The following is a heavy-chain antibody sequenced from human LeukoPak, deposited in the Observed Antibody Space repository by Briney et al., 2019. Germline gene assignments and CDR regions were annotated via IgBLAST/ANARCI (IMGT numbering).Heavy chain of an antibody. CDR2: IFSDGTT. CDR1: GLTVSSNY. Sequence: GGSLRLSCVVSGLTVSSNYMSWVRQAPGKGLEWVSVIFSDGTTYYADSVKGRFTISRDNSKNTVYLQMNSLRAEDTAVYYCARQTGGPFDYWGQGTLVTVSS. V-gene: IGHV3-66*04. J-gene: IGHJ4*02. CDR3: ARQTGGPFDY. D-gene: IGHD1-14*01.